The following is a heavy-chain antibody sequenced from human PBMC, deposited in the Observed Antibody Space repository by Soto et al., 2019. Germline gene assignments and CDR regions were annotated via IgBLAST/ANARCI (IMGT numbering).Heavy chain of an antibody. CDR2: ISCYNGNR. D-gene: IGHD5-12*01. V-gene: IGHV1-18*01. Sequence: QVQLVQSGGEVEKPGASVKVSCKASGYTFTDYALGWVRQAPGQGLEWMGWISCYNGNRYYAQKFQGRITWTTDTSTTTVSLDLRSLRPDDTAVYYCARVFTLDIVALGTTRVVYYGLDVWGQGTTVTVSS. CDR1: GYTFTDYA. J-gene: IGHJ6*02. CDR3: ARVFTLDIVALGTTRVVYYGLDV.